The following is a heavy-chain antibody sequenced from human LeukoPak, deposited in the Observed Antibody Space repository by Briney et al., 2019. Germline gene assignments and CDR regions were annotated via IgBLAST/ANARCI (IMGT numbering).Heavy chain of an antibody. V-gene: IGHV3-48*04. CDR3: ARDQGGMYYYDSSGYYGY. Sequence: GGSLRLSCAASGFTFSSYSMNWVRQAPGKGLEWVSYISSSSSTIYYADSVKGRFTISRDNAKNSLYLQMNSLRAEDTAVYYCARDQGGMYYYDSSGYYGYWGQGTLVTVSS. CDR1: GFTFSSYS. CDR2: ISSSSSTI. J-gene: IGHJ4*02. D-gene: IGHD3-22*01.